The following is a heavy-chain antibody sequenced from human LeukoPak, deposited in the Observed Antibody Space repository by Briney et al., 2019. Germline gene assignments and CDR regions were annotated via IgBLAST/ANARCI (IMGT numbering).Heavy chain of an antibody. CDR2: ISGSGGNT. V-gene: IGHV3-23*01. CDR3: AKDLMRHITTNWFDP. D-gene: IGHD1-1*01. J-gene: IGHJ5*02. Sequence: GGSLRLSCAASGFTFSSYVMTWVRQAPGKGLEWVSGISGSGGNTYYTDSVKGRFTISRDNSKNTLYLHMNSLRAEDTAVYYCAKDLMRHITTNWFDPWGQGTLVTVSS. CDR1: GFTFSSYV.